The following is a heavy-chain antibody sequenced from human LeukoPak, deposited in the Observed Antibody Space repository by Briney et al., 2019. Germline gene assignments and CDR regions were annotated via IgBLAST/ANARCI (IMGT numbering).Heavy chain of an antibody. Sequence: ASVKVSCKASGYTFTSYYMHWVRQAPGQGLEWMGIINPSGGSTSYAQKSQGRVTMTRDTSTSTVYMELSSLRSEDTAVYYCARDRGFGYYGMDVWGKGTTVTVSS. J-gene: IGHJ6*04. D-gene: IGHD3-10*01. V-gene: IGHV1-46*01. CDR2: INPSGGST. CDR3: ARDRGFGYYGMDV. CDR1: GYTFTSYY.